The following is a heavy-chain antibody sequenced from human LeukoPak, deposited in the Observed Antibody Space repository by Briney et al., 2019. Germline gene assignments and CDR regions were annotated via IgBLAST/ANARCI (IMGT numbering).Heavy chain of an antibody. CDR2: IYYSGST. D-gene: IGHD3-3*01. CDR1: GGSISSYY. Sequence: SETLSLTCTVSGGSISSYYWSWIRQPPGKELEWIGYIYYSGSTNYNPSLKSRVTISVDTSKNQFSLKLSSVTAADTAVYYCARGPDYDFWSGYYTEYFQHWGQGTLVTVSS. J-gene: IGHJ1*01. CDR3: ARGPDYDFWSGYYTEYFQH. V-gene: IGHV4-59*01.